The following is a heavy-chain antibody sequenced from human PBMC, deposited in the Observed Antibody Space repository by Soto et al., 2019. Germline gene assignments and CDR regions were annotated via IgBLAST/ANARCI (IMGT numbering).Heavy chain of an antibody. Sequence: ASVKVSCKASGGTFSSYAISWVRQAPGQSLEWMGWINGGTGQTKHSQRFQGRVNITRDTSASTAYMELSSLRDEDTAVYYCGKDLRGNFVAYFDSWGQGALVTVSS. V-gene: IGHV1-3*01. CDR1: GGTFSSYA. CDR3: GKDLRGNFVAYFDS. CDR2: INGGTGQT. D-gene: IGHD4-4*01. J-gene: IGHJ4*02.